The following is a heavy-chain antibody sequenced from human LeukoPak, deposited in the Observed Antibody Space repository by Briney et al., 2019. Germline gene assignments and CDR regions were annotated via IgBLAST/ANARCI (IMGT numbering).Heavy chain of an antibody. Sequence: SETLSLTCNVSGGSIRGYHWSWIRQPPGKGLEWIGYIYSSGSTNYNPSLKSRVTMSVDTSKNQFSLKVSSVTAADTAVYYCARVFDSGSQAYFYYMDVWGKGTTVTISS. J-gene: IGHJ6*03. CDR1: GGSIRGYH. CDR2: IYSSGST. V-gene: IGHV4-59*13. CDR3: ARVFDSGSQAYFYYMDV. D-gene: IGHD3-10*01.